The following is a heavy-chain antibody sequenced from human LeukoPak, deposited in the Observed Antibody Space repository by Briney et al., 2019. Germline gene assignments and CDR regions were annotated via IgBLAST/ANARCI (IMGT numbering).Heavy chain of an antibody. CDR1: GGSISSYY. CDR3: ARVVGGYVGYIFDY. D-gene: IGHD5-18*01. V-gene: IGHV4-59*01. Sequence: SKTLSLTCTVSGGSISSYYWSWIRQPPGKGLEWIGYIYYSGSTNYNPSLKSRVTISVDTSKNQFSLKLSSVTAADTAVYYCARVVGGYVGYIFDYWGQGTLVTVSS. J-gene: IGHJ4*02. CDR2: IYYSGST.